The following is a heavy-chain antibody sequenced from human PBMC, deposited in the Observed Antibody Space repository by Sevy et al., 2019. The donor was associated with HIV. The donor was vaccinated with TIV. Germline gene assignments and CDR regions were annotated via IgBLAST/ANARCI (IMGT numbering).Heavy chain of an antibody. Sequence: GGSLRLSCAASGFSFSSYGMHWVRQAPGKGLEWMSYIQYDGSNKDYADSVKGRFTISRDNSKNTLYLKMNSLGVEDTAVFYWEKEGGGGGGDHWGQGTLVTVSS. CDR1: GFSFSSYG. V-gene: IGHV3-30*02. CDR2: IQYDGSNK. CDR3: EKEGGGGGGDH. J-gene: IGHJ4*02. D-gene: IGHD3-16*01.